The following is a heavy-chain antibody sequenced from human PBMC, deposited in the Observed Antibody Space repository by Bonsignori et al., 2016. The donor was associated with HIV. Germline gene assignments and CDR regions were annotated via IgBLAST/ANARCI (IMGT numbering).Heavy chain of an antibody. Sequence: WIRQPPGKGLEWVAFIRYDGSNKYYADSVKGRFTISRDNSKNTLYLQMNSLRAEDTAVYYCAKRRNYYDSSGYNSYFQHWGQGTLVTVSS. V-gene: IGHV3-30*02. J-gene: IGHJ1*01. CDR2: IRYDGSNK. CDR3: AKRRNYYDSSGYNSYFQH. D-gene: IGHD3-22*01.